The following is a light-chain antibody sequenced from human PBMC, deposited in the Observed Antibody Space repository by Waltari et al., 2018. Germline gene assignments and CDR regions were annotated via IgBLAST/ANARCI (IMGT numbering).Light chain of an antibody. J-gene: IGKJ1*01. V-gene: IGKV1-5*03. CDR2: KAS. Sequence: DIQMTQSPSTLSASVGDRVTITCRASQSISRWLDWYQQKPGKDPKLLIYKASSVESGVPSRCSGSGSGTEFTLTISSLQPDDFATYYCQQYNSYSGTFGQGTKVEIK. CDR3: QQYNSYSGT. CDR1: QSISRW.